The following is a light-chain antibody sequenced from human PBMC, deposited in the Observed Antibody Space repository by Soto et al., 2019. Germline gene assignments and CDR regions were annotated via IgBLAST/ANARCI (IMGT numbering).Light chain of an antibody. CDR1: QSVSSSY. J-gene: IGKJ4*01. CDR3: QQYKQWPVA. Sequence: SLSPGERATLSCRASQSVSSSYLAWYQQKPGQAPRLLIYGASTRATGVPARFSGSGSATQITLTISSLQSEDFGFYYCQQYKQWPVAFGGGTKVDIK. V-gene: IGKV3-15*01. CDR2: GAS.